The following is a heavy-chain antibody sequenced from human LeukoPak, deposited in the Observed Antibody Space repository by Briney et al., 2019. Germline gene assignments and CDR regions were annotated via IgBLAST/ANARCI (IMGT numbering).Heavy chain of an antibody. CDR2: INHSGST. CDR1: GGSFSGYY. V-gene: IGHV4-34*01. CDR3: ARAPGMVYAIGVSGVDY. D-gene: IGHD2-8*01. Sequence: SETLSLTCAVYGGSFSGYYWSWIRQPPGKGLEWIGEINHSGSTNYNPSLKSRVTISVDTSKNQFSLKLSSATAADTAVYYCARAPGMVYAIGVSGVDYWGQGTLVTVSS. J-gene: IGHJ4*02.